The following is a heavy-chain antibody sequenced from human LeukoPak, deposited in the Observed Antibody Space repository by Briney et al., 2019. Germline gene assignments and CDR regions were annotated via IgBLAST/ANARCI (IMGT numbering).Heavy chain of an antibody. J-gene: IGHJ4*02. D-gene: IGHD3-22*01. CDR2: IYTSGST. Sequence: PSETLSLTCTVSGGSISSNDWSWIRQPPRQGQDLIWRIYTSGSTTYNPTLKSRLTLAVAKSTNQISLTLSSVTAAATAADYCASDSSGYQSYWGQGTLVTVSS. CDR1: GGSISSND. CDR3: ASDSSGYQSY. V-gene: IGHV4-4*07.